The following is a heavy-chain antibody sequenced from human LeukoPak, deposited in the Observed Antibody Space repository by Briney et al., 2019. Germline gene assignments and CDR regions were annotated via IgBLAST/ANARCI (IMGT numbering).Heavy chain of an antibody. Sequence: GASVKVSCKASGYTFTGYYMHWVRQAPGQGLEWMGWINPNSGGTNYAQEFQGRVTMTRDTSISTAYMELNRLRSDDTAVYYCARDARYYDYVWGNYYFDYWGQGTLVTVSS. V-gene: IGHV1-2*02. J-gene: IGHJ4*02. CDR3: ARDARYYDYVWGNYYFDY. CDR1: GYTFTGYY. CDR2: INPNSGGT. D-gene: IGHD3-16*01.